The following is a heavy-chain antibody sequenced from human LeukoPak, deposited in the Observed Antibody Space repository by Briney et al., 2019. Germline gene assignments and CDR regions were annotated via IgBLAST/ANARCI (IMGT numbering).Heavy chain of an antibody. CDR3: AQHMSRVSHPIDC. CDR1: RLTFPEYV. D-gene: IGHD6-13*01. V-gene: IGHV3-23*01. CDR2: IGASGQTT. J-gene: IGHJ4*02. Sequence: WGSLTLSCVASRLTFPEYVMSWVRQAPGKGLEWVSSIGASGQTTYYTDSVRGRFTISRDNFKNKLFLQMDSLTVDDTAVYYCAQHMSRVSHPIDCWGKGTTVTVSS.